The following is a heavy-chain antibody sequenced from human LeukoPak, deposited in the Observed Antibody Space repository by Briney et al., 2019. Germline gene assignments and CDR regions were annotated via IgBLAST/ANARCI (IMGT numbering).Heavy chain of an antibody. D-gene: IGHD5-24*01. CDR3: ARAGERWVHPGNFDY. V-gene: IGHV3-11*01. J-gene: IGHJ4*02. CDR2: ISSSGSTI. Sequence: PGGSLRLSCAASGFTFSDYYMSWVRQAPGKGLEWVSYISSSGSTIYYADSVKGRFTISTDNAKNSLYLQMNSLRAEDTDVCYCARAGERWVHPGNFDYWGQGTLVTVSS. CDR1: GFTFSDYY.